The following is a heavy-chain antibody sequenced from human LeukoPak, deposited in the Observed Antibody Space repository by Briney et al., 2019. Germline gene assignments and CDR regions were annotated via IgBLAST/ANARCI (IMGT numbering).Heavy chain of an antibody. Sequence: SETLSLTCTVSGGSISSGGYYWSWIRQPPGKGLEWIGYIYHSGSTYYNPSLKSRVTISVDTSKNQFSLKLSSVTAADTAVYYRARRLYDSSGYYRYYYGMDVWGQGTTVTVSS. D-gene: IGHD3-22*01. CDR1: GGSISSGGYY. V-gene: IGHV4-30-2*01. J-gene: IGHJ6*02. CDR3: ARRLYDSSGYYRYYYGMDV. CDR2: IYHSGST.